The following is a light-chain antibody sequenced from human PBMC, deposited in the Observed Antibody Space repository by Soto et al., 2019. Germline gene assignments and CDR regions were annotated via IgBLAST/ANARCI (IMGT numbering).Light chain of an antibody. Sequence: DIHMTQSPSSLSASIGDTVTITCRASQSISSYFNWYQQKPGKAPKLLIYAASRLQSGVPSRFSAYRSGTDFTLTISRLQAEDFATYYCEQTYTTPRTFGQGTKVDIK. CDR3: EQTYTTPRT. V-gene: IGKV1-39*01. J-gene: IGKJ1*01. CDR1: QSISSY. CDR2: AAS.